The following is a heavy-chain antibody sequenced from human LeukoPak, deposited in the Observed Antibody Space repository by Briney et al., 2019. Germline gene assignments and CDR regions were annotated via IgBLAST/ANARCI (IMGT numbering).Heavy chain of an antibody. V-gene: IGHV1-2*06. Sequence: ASVNVSCKASGYTFTGYYMHWVRQAPGQGLEWMGRINPNSGGTNYAQKFQGRVTMTRDTSISTAYMELSRLRSDDTAVYYCAKYYCDSSGYRALDYWGQGTLVTVSS. D-gene: IGHD3-22*01. CDR2: INPNSGGT. CDR3: AKYYCDSSGYRALDY. J-gene: IGHJ4*02. CDR1: GYTFTGYY.